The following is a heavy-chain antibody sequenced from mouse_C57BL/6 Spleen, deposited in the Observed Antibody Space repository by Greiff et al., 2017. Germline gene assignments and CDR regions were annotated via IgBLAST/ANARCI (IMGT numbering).Heavy chain of an antibody. CDR2: ISYDGSN. Sequence: EVKLMESGPGLVKPSQSLSLTCSVTGYSITSGYYWNWIRQFPGNKLEWMGYISYDGSNNYNPSLKNLISITRDTSKNQFFLKLNSVTTEDTATYYCATPNYGSSWFAYWGQGTLVTVSA. J-gene: IGHJ3*01. CDR3: ATPNYGSSWFAY. V-gene: IGHV3-6*01. CDR1: GYSITSGYY. D-gene: IGHD1-1*01.